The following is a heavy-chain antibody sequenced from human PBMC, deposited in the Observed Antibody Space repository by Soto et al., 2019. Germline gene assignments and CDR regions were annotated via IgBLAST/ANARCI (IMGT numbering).Heavy chain of an antibody. Sequence: PSETLSLTCFVSGSSISPYYWTWIRQPPGKGLEWIGNIYYSGSTNYNPSLKSRVTISVDTSKKQFSLKLTSVTAADTAVYYCSRVGLYYGDYPNFYYCGQGARVTVSS. J-gene: IGHJ4*02. CDR2: IYYSGST. V-gene: IGHV4-59*01. CDR3: SRVGLYYGDYPNFYY. CDR1: GSSISPYY. D-gene: IGHD4-17*01.